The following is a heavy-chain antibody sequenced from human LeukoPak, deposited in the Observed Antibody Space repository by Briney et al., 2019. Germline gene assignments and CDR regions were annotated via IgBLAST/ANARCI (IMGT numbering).Heavy chain of an antibody. J-gene: IGHJ3*02. Sequence: SETLSLTCSVSGGSISSSSYYWGWIRQPPGKGLEWIGSIYNSGSTYYNPSLKSRVTISVDTSKNQFSLNLSSVTAADTAVYYCARASPDDAFDIWGQGTMVTVSS. V-gene: IGHV4-39*07. CDR1: GGSISSSSYY. CDR2: IYNSGST. CDR3: ARASPDDAFDI.